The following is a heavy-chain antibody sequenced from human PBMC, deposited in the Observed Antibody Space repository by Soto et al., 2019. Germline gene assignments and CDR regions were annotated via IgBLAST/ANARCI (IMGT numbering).Heavy chain of an antibody. J-gene: IGHJ4*02. V-gene: IGHV3-23*01. Sequence: EVQLLESGGGLVQPGGSLRLSCAASGFTFSSFAMSWVRQAPGKGLEWVSAISASGDGTYYAASVKGRFTISRDNSKNTLYLKMSSLRDEDKDVYYCAKVAGFLWFALDSWGQGTLVTVSS. CDR2: ISASGDGT. CDR1: GFTFSSFA. CDR3: AKVAGFLWFALDS. D-gene: IGHD3-10*01.